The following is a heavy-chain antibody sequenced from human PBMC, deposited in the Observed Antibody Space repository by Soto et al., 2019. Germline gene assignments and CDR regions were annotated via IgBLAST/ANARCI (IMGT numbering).Heavy chain of an antibody. CDR3: ARAGGRAVDGQGGIDY. V-gene: IGHV1-2*04. J-gene: IGHJ4*02. CDR2: INPNSGGT. D-gene: IGHD6-19*01. Sequence: QVQLVQSGAEVKKPGASVKVSCKASGYTFTGYYMHWVRQAPGQGLEWMGWINPNSGGTNYAQKFQGWATMTRETTTSTGYMDLRGVRSDDTDVVYCARAGGRAVDGQGGIDYWGQGTLVTVSS. CDR1: GYTFTGYY.